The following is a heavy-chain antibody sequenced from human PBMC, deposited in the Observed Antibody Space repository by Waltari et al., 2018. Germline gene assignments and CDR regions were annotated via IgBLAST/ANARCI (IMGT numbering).Heavy chain of an antibody. J-gene: IGHJ3*02. CDR3: TRVSTVPAAADALDI. Sequence: EVQVVESGGDLVQPGRSLRISCIGSEFTLDDYAMSLFRQAPGMGLEWVGLITTRSHGGTTEYAASVKGRFSIDSNDFRRIAYLQMNSLKTEDTAVYYCTRVSTVPAAADALDIWGQGTMVTVSS. V-gene: IGHV3-49*03. D-gene: IGHD2-2*01. CDR1: EFTLDDYA. CDR2: ITTRSHGGTT.